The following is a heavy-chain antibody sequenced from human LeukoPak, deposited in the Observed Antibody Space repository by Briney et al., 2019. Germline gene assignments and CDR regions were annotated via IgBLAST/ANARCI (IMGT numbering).Heavy chain of an antibody. CDR1: GGSVSSGSYY. V-gene: IGHV4-61*01. Sequence: SETLSLTCTVSGGSVSSGSYYWSWIRQPPGKGLERIGYIYYSGSTNYNPSLKSRVTISVDTSKNQFSLKLSSVTAADTAVYYCATSYYYDSSGYYYGFDYWGQGTLVTVSS. CDR2: IYYSGST. J-gene: IGHJ4*02. CDR3: ATSYYYDSSGYYYGFDY. D-gene: IGHD3-22*01.